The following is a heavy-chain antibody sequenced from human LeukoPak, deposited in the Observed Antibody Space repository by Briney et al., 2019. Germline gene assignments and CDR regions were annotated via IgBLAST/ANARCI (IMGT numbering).Heavy chain of an antibody. CDR3: AIDWLAILDAFDI. D-gene: IGHD2-2*02. CDR2: ISGSGGST. CDR1: GFTFSSYG. Sequence: GGSLRLSCAASGFTFSSYGMSWVRQAPGKGLEWVSAISGSGGSTYYADSVKGRFTISRDNSKNTVYLQMNSLRVGDTAVYYCAIDWLAILDAFDIWGQGTVVTVSS. V-gene: IGHV3-23*01. J-gene: IGHJ3*02.